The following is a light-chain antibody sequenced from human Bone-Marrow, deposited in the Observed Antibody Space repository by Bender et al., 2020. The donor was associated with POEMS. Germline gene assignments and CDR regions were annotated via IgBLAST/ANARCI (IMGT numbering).Light chain of an antibody. CDR3: NSYTTTTIV. CDR2: DVT. CDR1: SSDVGGCNY. V-gene: IGLV2-14*03. Sequence: QSALTQPASVSGSPGQSIIISCTGTSSDVGGCNYVSWYQQHPGKVPKLLIYDVTTRPSGVSNRFSGSKSGNTASLTISGLQAEDEADYYCNSYTTTTIVFGTGTQVTVL. J-gene: IGLJ1*01.